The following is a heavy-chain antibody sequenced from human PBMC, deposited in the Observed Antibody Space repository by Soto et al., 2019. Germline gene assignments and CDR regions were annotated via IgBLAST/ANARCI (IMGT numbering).Heavy chain of an antibody. CDR3: AREFEWAADYYYYYMDV. D-gene: IGHD3-9*01. CDR2: IWYDGSNK. V-gene: IGHV3-33*01. Sequence: VGSLRLSCAVSGFTFRSHGIHWVRQAQGKGLEWVAVIWYDGSNKYYADSVKGRFTISRDNSKNTLYLQMNSLRAEDTAVYYCAREFEWAADYYYYYMDVWGKGTTVTAP. J-gene: IGHJ6*03. CDR1: GFTFRSHG.